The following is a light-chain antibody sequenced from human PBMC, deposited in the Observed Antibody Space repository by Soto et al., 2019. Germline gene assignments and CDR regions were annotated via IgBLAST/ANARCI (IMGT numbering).Light chain of an antibody. CDR2: EVS. CDR3: SSYAGSNTDYV. J-gene: IGLJ1*01. V-gene: IGLV2-8*01. CDR1: SSDVGGYNY. Sequence: QSALTQPPSASGSPGQSFTISCTGTSSDVGGYNYVSWYQQHPGKVPKLMIYEVSKRPSGVPDRFSGSKSGNTASLTVSGLQAEDEADYYCSSYAGSNTDYVFGTGTKVTVL.